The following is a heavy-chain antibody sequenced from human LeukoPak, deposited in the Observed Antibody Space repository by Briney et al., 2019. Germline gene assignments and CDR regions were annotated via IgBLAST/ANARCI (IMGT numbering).Heavy chain of an antibody. D-gene: IGHD6-19*01. J-gene: IGHJ4*02. CDR2: LNADGSTT. CDR1: GFTFNNYW. Sequence: PGGSLRLSCAASGFTFNNYWMHWARQAPGKGLVWVSGLNADGSTTPYADSVKGRFTISRDNAKNTLYLQMDSLRAEDTAVYYCASDGLAVSGAKSFDYWGQGTLVTVSS. V-gene: IGHV3-74*01. CDR3: ASDGLAVSGAKSFDY.